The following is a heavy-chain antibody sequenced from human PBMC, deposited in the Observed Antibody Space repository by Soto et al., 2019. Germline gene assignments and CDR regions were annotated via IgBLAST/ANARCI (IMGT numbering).Heavy chain of an antibody. Sequence: EVQLLESGGGSVQPGGSLRLSCVSSGFTFNNYAMHWVRRPPGKGLEWVSSISYSGGTTYYADSVKGRFAIARDSLLNTVYLQMNSLRAEDTAVYYCAKGRGQTRTSDYWGHGTLVTVSP. J-gene: IGHJ4*01. D-gene: IGHD3-10*01. V-gene: IGHV3-23*01. CDR1: GFTFNNYA. CDR3: AKGRGQTRTSDY. CDR2: ISYSGGTT.